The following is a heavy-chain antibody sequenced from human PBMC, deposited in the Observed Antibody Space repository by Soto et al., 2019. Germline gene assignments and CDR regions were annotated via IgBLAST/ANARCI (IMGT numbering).Heavy chain of an antibody. J-gene: IGHJ6*02. CDR2: IYYSGST. V-gene: IGHV4-61*01. D-gene: IGHD3-10*01. CDR1: GGSVSSGSYY. CDR3: ASGSSWFGELGGMDV. Sequence: QVQLQESGPGLVKPSETLSLTCTVSGGSVSSGSYYWSWIRQPPGKGLEWIGYIYYSGSTNYNPSLKSRVTISVDTSKNQFSLKLSSVTAADTAVYYCASGSSWFGELGGMDVWGQGTTVTVSS.